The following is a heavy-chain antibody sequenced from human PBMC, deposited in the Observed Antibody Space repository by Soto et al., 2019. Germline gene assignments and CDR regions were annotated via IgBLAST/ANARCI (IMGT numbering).Heavy chain of an antibody. CDR2: ISAYNGNT. CDR3: ARSRDIPPYYYYMDV. D-gene: IGHD2-15*01. V-gene: IGHV1-18*01. Sequence: QVQLVQSGAEVKKPGASVKVSCKASGYTFTSYGISWVRQAPGQGLEWMGWISAYNGNTNYAQKRQGRVTLTTDTATSTAYMELRSLRSDDTAVYYCARSRDIPPYYYYMDVWGKGTTVTVSS. J-gene: IGHJ6*03. CDR1: GYTFTSYG.